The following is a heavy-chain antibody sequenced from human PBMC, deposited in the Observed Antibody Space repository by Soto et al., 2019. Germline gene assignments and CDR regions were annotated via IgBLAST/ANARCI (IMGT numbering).Heavy chain of an antibody. CDR2: TSYDGSNN. D-gene: IGHD3-16*01. J-gene: IGHJ4*02. CDR1: GFTFRSYV. Sequence: QVQLVESGGGVVQPGTSLRLSCVGSGFTFRSYVIHWVRQAPGKGLEWVALTSYDGSNNFYGDSVKGRFTISRDNSRNTVELQMDSPRLEGTALYYCARWGTTGGLDVWGQGTLVSVSS. CDR3: ARWGTTGGLDV. V-gene: IGHV3-33*05.